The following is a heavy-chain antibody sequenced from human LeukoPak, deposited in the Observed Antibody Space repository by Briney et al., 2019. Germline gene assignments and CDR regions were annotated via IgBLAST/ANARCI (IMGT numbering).Heavy chain of an antibody. V-gene: IGHV3-43D*03. D-gene: IGHD6-13*01. CDR3: AKDVRGSTSWYGLDY. J-gene: IGHJ4*02. CDR2: ISWDGGST. CDR1: GFTFDDYA. Sequence: GGSLRLSCAASGFTFDDYAMHWVRHAPGKGLEWVSLISWDGGSTYYADSVKGRFTISRDNSKNSLYLQMNSLRGEDTALYYCAKDVRGSTSWYGLDYWGQGTLVTVSS.